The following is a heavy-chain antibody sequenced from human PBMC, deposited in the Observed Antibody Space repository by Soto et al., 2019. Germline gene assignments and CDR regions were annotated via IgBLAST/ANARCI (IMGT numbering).Heavy chain of an antibody. Sequence: PSETLSLTCTVSGGSINNGGYYWSWIRQHPGKGLEWIGYIYYSGSTYYNPSLKSRVAISVDTSKNQFSLKLSSVTAADTAVYFCARDPTYYSDRGWFDPWGQGTLVTVSS. CDR2: IYYSGST. CDR1: GGSINNGGYY. J-gene: IGHJ5*02. CDR3: ARDPTYYSDRGWFDP. D-gene: IGHD3-22*01. V-gene: IGHV4-31*03.